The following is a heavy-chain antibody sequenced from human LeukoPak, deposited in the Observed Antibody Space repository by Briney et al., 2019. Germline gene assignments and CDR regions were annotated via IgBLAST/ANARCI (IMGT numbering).Heavy chain of an antibody. J-gene: IGHJ6*03. CDR3: ARHRGGKLLWFGELSYYYYMDV. Sequence: SETLSLTCAVYGGSFSGYYWSWIRQPPGKGLEWIGEINHSGSTNYNPSLKSRVTISVDTSKNQFSLKLGSVTAADTAVYYCARHRGGKLLWFGELSYYYYMDVWGKGTTVTISS. D-gene: IGHD3-10*01. V-gene: IGHV4-34*01. CDR1: GGSFSGYY. CDR2: INHSGST.